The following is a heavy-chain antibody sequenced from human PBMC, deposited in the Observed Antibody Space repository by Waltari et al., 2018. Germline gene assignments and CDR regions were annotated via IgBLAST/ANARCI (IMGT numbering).Heavy chain of an antibody. D-gene: IGHD2-15*01. J-gene: IGHJ6*03. CDR2: INPNSGGT. V-gene: IGHV1-2*02. CDR3: ARDIVVVVAAPSNYYYYYMDV. Sequence: QVQLVQSGAAVKQHGASVKVSCKASGYTFTGYYMHWVRQAPGQGLVLMGWINPNSGGTNYAQKFQGRVTMTRDTSISTAYMELSRLRSDDTAVYYCARDIVVVVAAPSNYYYYYMDVWGKGTTVTVSS. CDR1: GYTFTGYY.